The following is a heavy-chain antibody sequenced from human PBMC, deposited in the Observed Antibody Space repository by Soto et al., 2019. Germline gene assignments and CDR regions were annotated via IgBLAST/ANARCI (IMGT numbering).Heavy chain of an antibody. Sequence: GGSLRLSCAASGFTFSSYGMHWVRQAPGKGLEWVAVISYDGSNKYYADSVKGRFTISRDNSKNTLYLQMNSLRAEDTAVYYSAKSLSLGIYYYGMDVWGQGTTVTVSS. CDR3: AKSLSLGIYYYGMDV. J-gene: IGHJ6*02. D-gene: IGHD3-16*01. CDR1: GFTFSSYG. V-gene: IGHV3-30*18. CDR2: ISYDGSNK.